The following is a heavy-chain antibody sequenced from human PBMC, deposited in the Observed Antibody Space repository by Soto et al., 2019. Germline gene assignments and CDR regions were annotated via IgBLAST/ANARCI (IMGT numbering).Heavy chain of an antibody. J-gene: IGHJ6*02. CDR2: IPQDGVDG. CDR3: ARDHLILPAHDFFYGSGV. D-gene: IGHD2-21*02. V-gene: IGHV3-7*03. CDR1: GFTFSMYS. Sequence: PGGSLRLSCEVSGFTFSMYSMSWVRQSPGKGLEWVAKIPQDGVDGHYADSVKGRFIISRDNGKNSLHLQLDNLRAEDTAVYYCARDHLILPAHDFFYGSGVWGRGATVTVSS.